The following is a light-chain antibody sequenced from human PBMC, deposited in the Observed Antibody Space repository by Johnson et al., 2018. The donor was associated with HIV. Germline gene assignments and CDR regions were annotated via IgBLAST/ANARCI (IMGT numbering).Light chain of an antibody. V-gene: IGLV1-51*01. CDR2: DNN. CDR3: GTWNSSLSVQNYV. J-gene: IGLJ1*01. CDR1: SSNIGNNY. Sequence: QSVLTQPPSVSAAPGQKVTISCSGSSSNIGNNYVSWYQQFPGTAPKLLIYDNNKRPSGIPDRFSGSKSGTSATLGITGLQTGDAADYYCGTWNSSLSVQNYVFGTGTKVTVV.